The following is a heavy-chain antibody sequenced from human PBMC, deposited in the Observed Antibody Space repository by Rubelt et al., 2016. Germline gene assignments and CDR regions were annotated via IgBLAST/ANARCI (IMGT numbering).Heavy chain of an antibody. J-gene: IGHJ6*02. CDR1: GGSISSSSYY. CDR3: AGEDGSGGYGMDV. Sequence: QLQLQESGPGLVKPSETLSLTCTVSGGSISSSSYYWGWIRQPPGKGLKWIGSIYYSGSTYYNPSLKSRGTISVETSKNQFSLKLSSVTAADTAVYYCAGEDGSGGYGMDVWGQGTTVTVSS. CDR2: IYYSGST. D-gene: IGHD3-10*01. V-gene: IGHV4-39*07.